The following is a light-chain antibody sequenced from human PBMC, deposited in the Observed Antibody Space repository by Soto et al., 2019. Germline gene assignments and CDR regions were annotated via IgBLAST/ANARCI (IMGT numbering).Light chain of an antibody. V-gene: IGKV1-27*01. CDR2: AAS. CDR3: QQYGSSGT. CDR1: QCISNY. Sequence: DIQRTQSPSSLSASEGDRVTITCRASQCISNYLAWYQQKPGKVPKLLIYAASTLQSGVPSRFSGSGSGTDFTLTISRLEPEDFAVYYCQQYGSSGTFGQGTKVDIK. J-gene: IGKJ1*01.